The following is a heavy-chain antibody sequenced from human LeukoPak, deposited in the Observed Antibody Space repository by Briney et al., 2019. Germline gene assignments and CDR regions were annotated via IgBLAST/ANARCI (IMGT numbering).Heavy chain of an antibody. J-gene: IGHJ4*02. V-gene: IGHV3-7*01. CDR2: IRPDGSEG. CDR3: ARVFATGPSYDY. D-gene: IGHD3-9*01. CDR1: GITFSNSW. Sequence: GGSLRLSCTTSGITFSNSWMSWVRQAPGKGLEWVATIRPDGSEGYYADSVRGRFTISRDNSKNSFYLQMNSLRAEDTAVYYCARVFATGPSYDYWGQGTLVTVSS.